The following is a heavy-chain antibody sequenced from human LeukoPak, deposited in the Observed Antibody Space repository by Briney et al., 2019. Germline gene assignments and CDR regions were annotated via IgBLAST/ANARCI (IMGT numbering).Heavy chain of an antibody. J-gene: IGHJ5*02. V-gene: IGHV3-11*01. CDR1: GLTFNGYY. CDR3: ATDGAGFDT. CDR2: INIGGTNT. Sequence: VGSLRPSCAASGLTFNGYYMSWIRQATGKGLEWLSYINIGGTNTHYADSVKGRFTISRDNAKKSLYLEMNNLRAEDTAVYYCATDGAGFDTWGQGVLVTVSS.